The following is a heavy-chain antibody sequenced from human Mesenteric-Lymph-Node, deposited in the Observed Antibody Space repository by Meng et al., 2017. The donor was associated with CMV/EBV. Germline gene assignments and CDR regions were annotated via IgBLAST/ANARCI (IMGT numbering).Heavy chain of an antibody. D-gene: IGHD4-17*01. CDR1: GYTFTRSY. V-gene: IGHV1-46*01. CDR2: IDPTGDAP. Sequence: ASVKVSCKASGYTFTRSYFHWVRQAPGQGLEWMARIDPTGDAPTYAQKLLGRVTITRDTSTTTVSLDVTRLTPDDTALYYCAKDTPGEDKWDWGQGTLVTVSS. J-gene: IGHJ4*02. CDR3: AKDTPGEDKWD.